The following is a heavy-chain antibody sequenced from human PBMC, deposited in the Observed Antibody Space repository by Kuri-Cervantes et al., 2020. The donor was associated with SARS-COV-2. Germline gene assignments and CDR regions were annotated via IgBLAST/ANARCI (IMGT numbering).Heavy chain of an antibody. Sequence: ASVKVSCKASGGTFSSYAISWVRQAPGQGLEWMGIINPSGGSTSYAQKFQGRVTMTRDTSTSTAYMELSSLRSEDTAVYYCARGRYSGYDYDSWYFDYWGQGTLVTVSS. J-gene: IGHJ4*02. V-gene: IGHV1-46*01. D-gene: IGHD5-12*01. CDR3: ARGRYSGYDYDSWYFDY. CDR1: GGTFSSYA. CDR2: INPSGGST.